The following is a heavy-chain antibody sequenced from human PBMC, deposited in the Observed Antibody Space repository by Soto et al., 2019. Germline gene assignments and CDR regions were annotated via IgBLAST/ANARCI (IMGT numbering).Heavy chain of an antibody. CDR2: ISSSSSYI. J-gene: IGHJ6*02. CDR1: GFTFSSYS. Sequence: KPGGSLRLSCAASGFTFSSYSMNWVRQAPGKGLEWVSSISSSSSYIYYADSVKGRFTISRDNAKNSLYLQMNSLRAEDTAVYYCARGLCGGSCLPAYYYYGMDVWGQGTTVTVSS. D-gene: IGHD2-15*01. CDR3: ARGLCGGSCLPAYYYYGMDV. V-gene: IGHV3-21*01.